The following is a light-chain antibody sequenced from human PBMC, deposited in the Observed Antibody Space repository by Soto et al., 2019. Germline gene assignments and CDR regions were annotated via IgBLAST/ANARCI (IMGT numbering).Light chain of an antibody. V-gene: IGKV1-5*01. CDR2: DAS. Sequence: DLQMPQSPSSVSASVGDRVTITCRASQDIGKWLAWYQQKAGKAPKLLIYDASSLESGVPSRFSGSGSGTEFTLTISSLLPDDFATYYCQQFRGTFGQGTKVDIK. CDR3: QQFRGT. CDR1: QDIGKW. J-gene: IGKJ1*01.